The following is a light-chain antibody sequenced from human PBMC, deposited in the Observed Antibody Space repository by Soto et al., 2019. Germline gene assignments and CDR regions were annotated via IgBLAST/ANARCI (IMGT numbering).Light chain of an antibody. V-gene: IGKV1-17*03. CDR3: LHHDSYPHT. CDR2: AAS. Sequence: DIQMTQSPSAMSASVGDRVTITCRASQDISNYLAWFQQKPGKVPKRLNYAASSLQSGVPSRFSGSGSGTQFTLTFDNLQPEDFATYYCLHHDSYPHTFGPGTKVDIK. J-gene: IGKJ3*01. CDR1: QDISNY.